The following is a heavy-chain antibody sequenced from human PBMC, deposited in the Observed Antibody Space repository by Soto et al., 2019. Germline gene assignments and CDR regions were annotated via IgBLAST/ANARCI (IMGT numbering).Heavy chain of an antibody. CDR1: GGSISSSSYY. D-gene: IGHD2-15*01. Sequence: SETLSLTCTISGGSISSSSYYWGWIRQPPGKGLEWIGSIYYSGSTYYNPSLKSRVTISVDTSKNQFSLKLSSVTAADTAVYYCARQGKYCSGGSCYLRWFDPWGQGTLVTVSS. CDR2: IYYSGST. CDR3: ARQGKYCSGGSCYLRWFDP. V-gene: IGHV4-39*01. J-gene: IGHJ5*02.